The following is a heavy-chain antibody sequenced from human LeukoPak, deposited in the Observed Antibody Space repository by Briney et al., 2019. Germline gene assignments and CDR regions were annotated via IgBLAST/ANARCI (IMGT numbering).Heavy chain of an antibody. CDR1: SGSFNNYY. CDR2: INHSGSA. V-gene: IGHV4-34*01. CDR3: ARSKETETTFHYFDYYMDV. J-gene: IGHJ6*03. Sequence: PSETLSPTCAVYSGSFNNYYWNWIRQPPGKGLEWIGQINHSGSASYNAALKSRITISVDTSKNQFSLMVNSVTAADTAVYCCARSKETETTFHYFDYYMDVWGKGTTVTVSS. D-gene: IGHD1-1*01.